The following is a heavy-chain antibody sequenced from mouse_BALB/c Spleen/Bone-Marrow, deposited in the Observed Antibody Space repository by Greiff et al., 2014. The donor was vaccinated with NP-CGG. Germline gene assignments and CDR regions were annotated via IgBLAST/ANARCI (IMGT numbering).Heavy chain of an antibody. CDR2: IYPGSGNT. J-gene: IGHJ4*01. CDR3: ARSRGVYAMDY. CDR1: GYTFTDYY. V-gene: IGHV1-84*02. Sequence: QVQLQQSGPELVKPGASVKISCKASGYTFTDYYINWVKQKPGQGLEWIGWIYPGSGNTKYNEKFKGKATLAVDTSSSTAYMQLSSLTSEDTAVYFCARSRGVYAMDYWGQGTSVTVSS.